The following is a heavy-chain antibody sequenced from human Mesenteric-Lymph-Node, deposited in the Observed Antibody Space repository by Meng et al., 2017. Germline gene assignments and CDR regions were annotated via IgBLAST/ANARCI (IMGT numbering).Heavy chain of an antibody. CDR2: ISDSPATT. CDR3: AKTHYRAQDAFDI. J-gene: IGHJ3*02. CDR1: GFTFSSFA. V-gene: IGHV3-23*01. Sequence: GGSLRLSCAASGFTFSSFAMSWVRQAPGKGLEWVSAISDSPATTYYADSLKGRFTISRDNSQNTLYLQMNSLRAEDTAIYYCAKTHYRAQDAFDIWGQGTMVPSPQ. D-gene: IGHD1-26*01.